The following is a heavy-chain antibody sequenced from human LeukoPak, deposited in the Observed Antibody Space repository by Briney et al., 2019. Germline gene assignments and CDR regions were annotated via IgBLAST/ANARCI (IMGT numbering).Heavy chain of an antibody. J-gene: IGHJ4*02. V-gene: IGHV4-30-4*01. CDR2: IYYSGST. D-gene: IGHD5-12*01. CDR3: ASIPQDDIVATTYVEKHYGDHDY. Sequence: SQTLSLTCTVSGGSISSGDYYWSWIRQPPGKGLEWIGYIYYSGSTYYNPSLKSRVTISVDTSKNQFSLKLSSVTAADTAVYYCASIPQDDIVATTYVEKHYGDHDYWGQGTLVTVSS. CDR1: GGSISSGDYY.